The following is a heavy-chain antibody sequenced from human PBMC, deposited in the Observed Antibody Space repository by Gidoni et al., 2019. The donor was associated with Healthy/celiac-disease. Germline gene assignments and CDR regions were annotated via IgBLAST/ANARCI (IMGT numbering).Heavy chain of an antibody. CDR1: GVTFSSYA. V-gene: IGHV3-23*01. CDR2: MSGSGGST. Sequence: EVQLLESGGGLVQPGGSLRLSCAASGVTFSSYAMSWVRQAPGKGLEGVAAMSGSGGSTYYADSLKGRFTISRDNAKNTLYLQMNSLRAEDTAVYYCAGWFGNWYFDLWVRGTLVTVSS. J-gene: IGHJ2*01. D-gene: IGHD3-10*01. CDR3: AGWFGNWYFDL.